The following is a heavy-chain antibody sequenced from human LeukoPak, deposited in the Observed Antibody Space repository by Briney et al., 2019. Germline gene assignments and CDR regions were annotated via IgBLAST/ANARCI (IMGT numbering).Heavy chain of an antibody. CDR3: AKDLTVTTLAPDY. J-gene: IGHJ4*02. CDR2: IRYDGSNK. D-gene: IGHD4-17*01. CDR1: GFTFSSYG. V-gene: IGHV3-30*02. Sequence: GGSLRLSCAASGFTFSSYGMHWVRQAPGKGLEWVAFIRYDGSNKYYADSVKGRFTISRDNSKNTLYLQMNSLRAEDTAVYYCAKDLTVTTLAPDYWGQGTLVTVSS.